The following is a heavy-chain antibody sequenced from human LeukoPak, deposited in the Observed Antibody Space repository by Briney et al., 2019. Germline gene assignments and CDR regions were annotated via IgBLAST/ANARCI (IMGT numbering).Heavy chain of an antibody. CDR3: ARLGNIAAAGTIINLGSFFDY. Sequence: SETLSLTCTVSGGSISSSSYYWGWIRQPPGKGLEWIGSIYYSGSTYYNPSLKSRVTISVDTSKNQFSLKLSSVTAADTAVYYCARLGNIAAAGTIINLGSFFDYWGQGTLVTVSS. CDR1: GGSISSSSYY. CDR2: IYYSGST. D-gene: IGHD6-13*01. J-gene: IGHJ4*02. V-gene: IGHV4-39*01.